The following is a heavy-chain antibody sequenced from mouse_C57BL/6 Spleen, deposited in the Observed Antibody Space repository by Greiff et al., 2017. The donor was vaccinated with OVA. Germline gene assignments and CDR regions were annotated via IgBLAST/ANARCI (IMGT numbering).Heavy chain of an antibody. Sequence: DVMLVESGGGLVKPGGSLKLSCAASGFTFSDYGMHWVRQAPEKGLEWVAYISSGSSTIYYADTVKGRFTISKDNAKNTLFLQMTRLRSEDTAMYYCARFVISTVVGTRAMDCWGQGTTVTVSS. D-gene: IGHD1-1*01. CDR3: ARFVISTVVGTRAMDC. J-gene: IGHJ4*01. CDR2: ISSGSSTI. V-gene: IGHV5-17*01. CDR1: GFTFSDYG.